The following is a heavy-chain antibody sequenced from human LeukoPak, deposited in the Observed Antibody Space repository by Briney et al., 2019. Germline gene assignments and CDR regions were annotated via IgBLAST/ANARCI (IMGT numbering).Heavy chain of an antibody. CDR1: GFTFSAYS. J-gene: IGHJ3*01. D-gene: IGHD6-19*01. V-gene: IGHV3-21*01. Sequence: GGSLRLSCAASGFTFSAYSMNWVRQAPGEGLGWVSSIGAAGSHIYYADSMKGRFTISRDNAKGSLFLQMNSLRAEDTGIYYCVRVGSGATRADTLDLWGQGTMVTVSS. CDR2: IGAAGSHI. CDR3: VRVGSGATRADTLDL.